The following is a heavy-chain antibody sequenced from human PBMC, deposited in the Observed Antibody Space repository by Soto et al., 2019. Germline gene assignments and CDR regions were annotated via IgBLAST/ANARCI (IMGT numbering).Heavy chain of an antibody. V-gene: IGHV1-18*01. CDR3: ARGGSSWSAEYYQH. Sequence: QVQLVQSGAEVKKPGASVKVSCKASGYTFSNYGISWVRQAPGLGPEWMGWISGYNGNTNYAQTLQGRVTMTTDTSTSTDYMELRSLRSDDTAVYYCARGGSSWSAEYYQHWGQGTLVIVSS. J-gene: IGHJ1*01. CDR2: ISGYNGNT. D-gene: IGHD6-13*01. CDR1: GYTFSNYG.